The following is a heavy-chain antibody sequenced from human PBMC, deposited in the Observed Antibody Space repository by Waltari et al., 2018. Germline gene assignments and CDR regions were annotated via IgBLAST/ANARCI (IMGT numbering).Heavy chain of an antibody. D-gene: IGHD6-6*01. CDR1: GYTFTGSY. V-gene: IGHV1-2*02. CDR2: INPNSGGT. Sequence: QVQLVQSAAEVKKPGASVTVSCTASGYTFTGSYMHWVRQAPGPGLEWMGWINPNSGGTNYAQKFQGRVTMTRYTSISTAYMELSRLRSDDTAVYYCARDSSSSGDSYYYYYMDVWGKGTTVTISS. J-gene: IGHJ6*03. CDR3: ARDSSSSGDSYYYYYMDV.